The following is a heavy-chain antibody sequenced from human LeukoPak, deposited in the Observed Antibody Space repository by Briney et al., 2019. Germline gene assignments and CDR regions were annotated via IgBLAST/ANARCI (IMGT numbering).Heavy chain of an antibody. CDR3: AKSTAGCSGGTCYSALES. J-gene: IGHJ4*02. CDR2: LNTDGAWT. D-gene: IGHD2-15*01. Sequence: GGSLRLSCAASGFTFRSFVMSWVRLAPGMGPEWVSGLNTDGAWTYYADSVKGRFTISRDNSENTLYLQMNGLRVEDTAVYYCAKSTAGCSGGTCYSALESWGQGTLVTVSS. V-gene: IGHV3-23*01. CDR1: GFTFRSFV.